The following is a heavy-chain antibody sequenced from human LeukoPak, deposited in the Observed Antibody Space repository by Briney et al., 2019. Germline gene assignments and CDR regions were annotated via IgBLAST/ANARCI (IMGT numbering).Heavy chain of an antibody. CDR2: IYYSGST. CDR3: ARDTSKYYYDSSGYRGVDY. CDR1: GHSISSYY. D-gene: IGHD3-22*01. J-gene: IGHJ4*02. Sequence: SETLSLTCTVSGHSISSYYWSWIRQPPGKGLEWIGFIYYSGSTNYNPSLKSRVTISVDTSKNQFSLKLSSVTAADTAVYYCARDTSKYYYDSSGYRGVDYWGQGTLVTVSS. V-gene: IGHV4-59*01.